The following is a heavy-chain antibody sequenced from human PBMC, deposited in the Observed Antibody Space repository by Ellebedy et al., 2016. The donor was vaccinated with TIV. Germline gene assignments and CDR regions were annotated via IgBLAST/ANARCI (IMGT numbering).Heavy chain of an antibody. CDR3: ARGPYKGAYMDV. CDR2: IYYSGST. CDR1: GGSISSSSYY. Sequence: SETLSLTXTVSGGSISSSSYYWGWFRQPPGKGLEWIGSIYYSGSTYYNPSLKSRVTISVDTSKNQFSLKLSSVTAADTAVYYCARGPYKGAYMDVWGKGTTVTVSS. V-gene: IGHV4-39*07. J-gene: IGHJ6*03. D-gene: IGHD1-26*01.